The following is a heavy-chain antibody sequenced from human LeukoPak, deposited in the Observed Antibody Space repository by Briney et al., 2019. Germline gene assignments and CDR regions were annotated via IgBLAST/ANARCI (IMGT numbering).Heavy chain of an antibody. CDR2: ISGSGATV. D-gene: IGHD3-10*01. V-gene: IGHV3-11*01. J-gene: IGHJ5*02. CDR3: ARDWQNYYTSGSYWFDP. CDR1: GFTFSDYY. Sequence: GGSLRLSCVASGFTFSDYYMSWIRQAPGKGLEWLSYISGSGATVHYADSVKGRFTISRDNAEKSLYLHMSSLRAEDTAVCYCARDWQNYYTSGSYWFDPWGQGTLVTVSS.